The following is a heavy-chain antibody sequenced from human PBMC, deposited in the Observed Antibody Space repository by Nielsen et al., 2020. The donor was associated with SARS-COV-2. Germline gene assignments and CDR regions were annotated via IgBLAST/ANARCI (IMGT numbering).Heavy chain of an antibody. V-gene: IGHV3-23*03. D-gene: IGHD3-16*01. CDR3: AREFGAGAFGF. CDR2: IYGGGTDT. Sequence: GESLKISCTASGFAFSTYAMTWVRQAPGKGLEWVSVIYGGGTDTFYADSVKGRFTISRDNSKDTLYLQMNSLRAEDTATYYCAREFGAGAFGFWGQGTLVTVSS. CDR1: GFAFSTYA. J-gene: IGHJ4*02.